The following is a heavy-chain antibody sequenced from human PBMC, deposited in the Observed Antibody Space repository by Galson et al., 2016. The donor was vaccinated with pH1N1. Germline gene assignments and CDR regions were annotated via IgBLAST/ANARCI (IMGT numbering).Heavy chain of an antibody. CDR3: ARRLSLTISGMGPYDAFDV. J-gene: IGHJ3*01. V-gene: IGHV5-51*01. CDR1: GSSSTTYW. D-gene: IGHD3-3*01. CDR2: IYPGDSDT. Sequence: QSGAEVKKPGESLKISCRRSGSSSTTYWIGWVRQLPGKGLEWMGLIYPGDSDTKYNPSLQGHVSFSVDKSINTAYLQWSSLQPSDTGIYYCARRLSLTISGMGPYDAFDVWGQGTTVTVSS.